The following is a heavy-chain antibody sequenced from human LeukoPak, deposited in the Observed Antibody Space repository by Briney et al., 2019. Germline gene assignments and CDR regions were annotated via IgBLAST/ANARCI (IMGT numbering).Heavy chain of an antibody. CDR3: ARYGALDY. J-gene: IGHJ4*02. CDR1: GFTFSSYW. D-gene: IGHD4-17*01. V-gene: IGHV3-7*04. CDR2: INQDGSEK. Sequence: PGGSLRLSCAAPGFTFSSYWMSWVRQAPGKGLQWVANINQDGSEKYYVDSVKGRFTISRDNAKNSLYLQMKSLRTEDTAVYYCARYGALDYWGQGTLVTVSS.